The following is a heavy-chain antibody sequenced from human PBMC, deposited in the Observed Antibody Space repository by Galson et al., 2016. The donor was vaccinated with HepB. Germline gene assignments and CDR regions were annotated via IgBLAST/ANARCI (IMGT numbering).Heavy chain of an antibody. V-gene: IGHV3-74*01. D-gene: IGHD5-24*01. Sequence: SLRLSCAASGFSFSNYWMHWDRQAPGKGLVWVSRIYRDGSGTNYADSVKGRFTMSSDNAKNTMYLQMNSLRAEDTAVYYCVRDGDAYNFDFWGQGTLVTVSS. J-gene: IGHJ4*02. CDR2: IYRDGSGT. CDR1: GFSFSNYW. CDR3: VRDGDAYNFDF.